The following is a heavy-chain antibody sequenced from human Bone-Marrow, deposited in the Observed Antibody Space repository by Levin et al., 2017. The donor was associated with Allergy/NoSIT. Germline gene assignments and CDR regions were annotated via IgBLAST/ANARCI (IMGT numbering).Heavy chain of an antibody. CDR2: IKQDGSEK. CDR1: GFTFSSYW. CDR3: ARDCTSSTSCYEDYYYMDG. D-gene: IGHD2-2*01. Sequence: LSLTCAASGFTFSSYWMSWVRQAPGKGLEWVANIKQDGSEKYYVDSVKGRFTISRDNAKNSLYLQMNSLRAEDTAVYYCARDCTSSTSCYEDYYYMDGWGKGTTVTVSS. V-gene: IGHV3-7*03. J-gene: IGHJ6*03.